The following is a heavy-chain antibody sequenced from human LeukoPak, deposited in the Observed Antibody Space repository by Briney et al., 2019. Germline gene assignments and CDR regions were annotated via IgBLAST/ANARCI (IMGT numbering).Heavy chain of an antibody. CDR2: INPNSGGT. D-gene: IGHD6-19*01. CDR1: GYTFTGYY. CDR3: ARDPPGIAVAGTDY. V-gene: IGHV1-2*02. Sequence: ASVKVSCKASGYTFTGYYMHWVRQAPGQGLEWMGWINPNSGGTNYAQKFQGRVTMTRDTSISTAYMELSRLRSDDTAVYYCARDPPGIAVAGTDYWGQGTLVTVSS. J-gene: IGHJ4*02.